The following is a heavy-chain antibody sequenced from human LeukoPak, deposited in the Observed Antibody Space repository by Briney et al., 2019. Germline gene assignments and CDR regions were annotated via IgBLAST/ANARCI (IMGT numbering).Heavy chain of an antibody. V-gene: IGHV3-23*01. CDR2: TSGGGVTT. J-gene: IGHJ4*02. D-gene: IGHD6-19*01. CDR1: GFTFSSYD. CDR3: AKGSHSSGYSGFDY. Sequence: GGSLRLSCAASGFTFSSYDMSWVRQAPGKGLEWVSGTSGGGVTTYYADSVKGRFTISRDNSKNTLYLQMNSLRAEDTAVYYCAKGSHSSGYSGFDYWGQGTLVTVSS.